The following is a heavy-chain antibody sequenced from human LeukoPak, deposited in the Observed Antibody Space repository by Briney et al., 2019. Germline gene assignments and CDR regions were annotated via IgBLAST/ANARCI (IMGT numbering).Heavy chain of an antibody. Sequence: SETLSLTCTVSGGSISSYYWSWIRQPPGKGLEWIGYIYYSRSTNYNPSLKSRVTISVDTSKNQFSLKLSSVTAADTAVYYCARDLGYDSSGYYLWGQGTLVTVSS. CDR1: GGSISSYY. CDR3: ARDLGYDSSGYYL. J-gene: IGHJ4*02. D-gene: IGHD3-22*01. CDR2: IYYSRST. V-gene: IGHV4-59*01.